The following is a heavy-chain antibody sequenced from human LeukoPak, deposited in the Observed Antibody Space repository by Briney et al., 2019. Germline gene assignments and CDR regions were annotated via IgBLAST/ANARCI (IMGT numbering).Heavy chain of an antibody. CDR3: ADSDYWYPVDY. D-gene: IGHD4-11*01. CDR1: GFTFASYA. CDR2: ITNSGDTT. J-gene: IGHJ4*02. Sequence: PGGSLRLSCAASGFTFASYAMRWVRQAPGKGLEWVSSITNSGDTTYYADSVKGRFTISRDSSKNTLYLQMSSLRAEDTALYYCADSDYWYPVDYWGQGTLVTVSS. V-gene: IGHV3-23*01.